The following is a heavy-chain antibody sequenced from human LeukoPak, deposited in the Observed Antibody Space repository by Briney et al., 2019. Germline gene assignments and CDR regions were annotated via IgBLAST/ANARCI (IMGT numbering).Heavy chain of an antibody. CDR1: GFTFSSYG. J-gene: IGHJ4*02. Sequence: PGGSLRLSCAAPGFTFSSYGMHWVRQAPGKGLEWVAFIRYDGSNKYYADSVKGRFTISRDNSKNTLYLQMNSLRAEDTAVYYCAKDGATVSSSAPPNFDYWGQGTLVTVSS. D-gene: IGHD4-17*01. V-gene: IGHV3-30*02. CDR3: AKDGATVSSSAPPNFDY. CDR2: IRYDGSNK.